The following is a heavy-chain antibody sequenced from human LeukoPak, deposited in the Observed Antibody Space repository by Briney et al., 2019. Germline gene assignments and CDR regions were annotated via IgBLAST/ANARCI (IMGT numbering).Heavy chain of an antibody. Sequence: RPSETLSLTCAVYGGSFSGYYWSWIRQPPGKGLEWIGEINHSGSTNYNPSLKSRVTISVDTSKNQFSLKLNSVTAADTAVYYCAREGNYYDSSGSFDYWGQGTLVTVSS. V-gene: IGHV4-34*01. CDR2: INHSGST. CDR1: GGSFSGYY. CDR3: AREGNYYDSSGSFDY. J-gene: IGHJ4*02. D-gene: IGHD3-22*01.